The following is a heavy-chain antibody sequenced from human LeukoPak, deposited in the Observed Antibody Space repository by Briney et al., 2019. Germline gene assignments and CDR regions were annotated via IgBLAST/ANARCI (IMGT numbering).Heavy chain of an antibody. V-gene: IGHV1-24*01. J-gene: IGHJ4*02. Sequence: ASVKVSCKVSGYTLTELSMHWVRQAPGKGLEWMGGFDPEDGETIYAQKFQGRVTMTEDTSTDTAYMELSSLRSEDTAVYYCATNTLITVFSSWWVYFDYWGQGTLVTVSS. CDR1: GYTLTELS. CDR3: ATNTLITVFSSWWVYFDY. D-gene: IGHD6-13*01. CDR2: FDPEDGET.